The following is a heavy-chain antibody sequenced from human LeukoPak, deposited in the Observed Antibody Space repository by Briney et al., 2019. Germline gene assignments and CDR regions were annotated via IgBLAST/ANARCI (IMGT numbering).Heavy chain of an antibody. CDR2: IYYSGST. D-gene: IGHD5-18*01. CDR3: ARPRYSYGLDAFDI. V-gene: IGHV4-30-4*01. J-gene: IGHJ3*02. Sequence: PSETLSLTCSVSGGSISSDDYYWSWVRQPPGKGLEWIGYIYYSGSTYYNPSLKSRVTISVDTSKNQFSLKLSSVTAADTAVYYCARPRYSYGLDAFDIWGQGTMVTVSS. CDR1: GGSISSDDYY.